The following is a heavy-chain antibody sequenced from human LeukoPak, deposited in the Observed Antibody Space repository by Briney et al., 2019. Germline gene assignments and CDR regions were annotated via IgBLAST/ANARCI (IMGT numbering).Heavy chain of an antibody. D-gene: IGHD6-19*01. CDR3: ARGKRYSSGWYDFDY. CDR2: INPSGGST. V-gene: IGHV1-46*01. J-gene: IGHJ4*02. Sequence: ASVKVSCKISGPILTPYSIHWVRQAPGQGLEWMGIINPSGGSTSYAQKFQGRVTMTRDTSTSTVYMELSSLRSEDTAVYYCARGKRYSSGWYDFDYWGQGTLVTVSS. CDR1: GPILTPYS.